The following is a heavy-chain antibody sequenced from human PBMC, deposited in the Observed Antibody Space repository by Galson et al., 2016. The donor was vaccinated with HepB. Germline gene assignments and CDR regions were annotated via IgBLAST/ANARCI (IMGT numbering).Heavy chain of an antibody. Sequence: SLRLSCAASGFTFSRMNWVRQAPGKGLEWVANIKQDGSQKYYVDSVRGRFTISRDSAENSLHLQMSSLRAEDTAVYYCSGKRSDNYGMDGWGQGTTVTVSS. V-gene: IGHV3-7*01. CDR2: IKQDGSQK. CDR1: GFTFSR. D-gene: IGHD4-17*01. J-gene: IGHJ6*02. CDR3: SGKRSDNYGMDG.